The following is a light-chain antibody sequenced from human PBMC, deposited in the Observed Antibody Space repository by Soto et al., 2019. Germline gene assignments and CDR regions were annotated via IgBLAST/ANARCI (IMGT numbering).Light chain of an antibody. V-gene: IGKV3-20*01. CDR2: DAS. CDR1: RSVTDYY. J-gene: IGKJ4*01. Sequence: SVLTQSPGTLSLSPGERATLSCRASRSVTDYYLAWFQQKPGQAPRLLMYDASSRATGIPDRFSGRGSGTDFTLTISRLENEDFEVYYCQEYGSSPTFGGGTKVDIK. CDR3: QEYGSSPT.